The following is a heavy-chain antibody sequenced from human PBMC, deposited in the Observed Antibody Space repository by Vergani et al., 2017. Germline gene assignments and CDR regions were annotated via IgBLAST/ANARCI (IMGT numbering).Heavy chain of an antibody. D-gene: IGHD6-13*01. Sequence: EVQLVESGGGLVQPGGSLRLSCAASGFTVSSNYMSWVRQAPGKGLEWVANIKQDGSEKYYVDSVKGRFTISRDNAKNSLYLQMNSLRAEDTAVYYCARDSMAAAGRYYYYYYGMDVWGQGTTVTVSS. J-gene: IGHJ6*02. CDR1: GFTVSSNY. CDR3: ARDSMAAAGRYYYYYYGMDV. CDR2: IKQDGSEK. V-gene: IGHV3-7*01.